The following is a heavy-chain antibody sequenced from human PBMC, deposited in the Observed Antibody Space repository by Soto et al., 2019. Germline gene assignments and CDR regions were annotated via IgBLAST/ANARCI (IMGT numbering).Heavy chain of an antibody. Sequence: ASVKVSCKASGYTFTGYYMHWVRQAPGQGLEWMGWINPNSGGTNYAQKFQGRVTMTRDTSISTAYMELSRLRPDDTAVYYCARDLDYSNYSGVRYYYYGMDVWGQGTTVTVSS. CDR1: GYTFTGYY. CDR2: INPNSGGT. V-gene: IGHV1-2*02. D-gene: IGHD4-4*01. J-gene: IGHJ6*02. CDR3: ARDLDYSNYSGVRYYYYGMDV.